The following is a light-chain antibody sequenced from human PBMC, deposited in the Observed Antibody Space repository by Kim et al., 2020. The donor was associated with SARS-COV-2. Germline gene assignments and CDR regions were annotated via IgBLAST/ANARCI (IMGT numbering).Light chain of an antibody. CDR2: TTS. CDR3: QHYGSSQLT. CDR1: QSLSSSS. V-gene: IGKV3-20*01. J-gene: IGKJ4*01. Sequence: WAPGERAHLSCRASQSLSSSSLAWYQQKPGQAPRLLIHTTSNRATGIPDRFSGSGSGTDFTLTINSLEPEDFAVYWCQHYGSSQLTFGGGTKVEIK.